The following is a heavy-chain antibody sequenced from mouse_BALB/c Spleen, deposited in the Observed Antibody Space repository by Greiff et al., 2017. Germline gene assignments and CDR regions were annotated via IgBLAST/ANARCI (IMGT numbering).Heavy chain of an antibody. Sequence: VQVVESGAELVRPGTSVKVSCKASGYAFTNYLIEWVKQRPGQGLEWIGVINPGSGGTNYNEKFKGKATLTADKSSSTAYMQLSSLTSEDSAVYFCARRNYGSRDWFAYWGQGTLVTVSA. CDR1: GYAFTNYL. V-gene: IGHV1-54*01. J-gene: IGHJ3*01. D-gene: IGHD1-1*01. CDR2: INPGSGGT. CDR3: ARRNYGSRDWFAY.